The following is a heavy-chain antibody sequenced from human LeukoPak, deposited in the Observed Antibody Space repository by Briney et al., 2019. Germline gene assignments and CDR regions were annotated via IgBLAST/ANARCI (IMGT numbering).Heavy chain of an antibody. CDR1: GFSLSTSGVG. CDR2: IYWNDEK. CDR3: ARRLTGGGSDY. J-gene: IGHJ4*02. D-gene: IGHD3-10*01. V-gene: IGHV2-5*01. Sequence: SGPTLVKPTQTLTLTCTFSGFSLSTSGVGVGWIRQPPGKALEWLALIYWNDEKRYSPSLKSRLTITKDTSKSQAVLTMTSMDPVDTATYYCARRLTGGGSDYWGQGTLVTVSS.